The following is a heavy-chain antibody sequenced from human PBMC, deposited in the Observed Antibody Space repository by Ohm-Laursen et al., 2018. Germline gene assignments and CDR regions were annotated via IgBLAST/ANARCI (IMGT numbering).Heavy chain of an antibody. CDR3: AKDVYYDSSGYL. D-gene: IGHD3-22*01. V-gene: IGHV3-23*01. CDR2: ISGSGGST. Sequence: SLRLSCAASGFTFSSYAMSWVRQAPGKGLEWVSAISGSGGSTYYADSVKGRFTISRDNSKNTLYLQMDSLRAEDTAVYYCAKDVYYDSSGYLWGQGTLVTVSS. J-gene: IGHJ4*02. CDR1: GFTFSSYA.